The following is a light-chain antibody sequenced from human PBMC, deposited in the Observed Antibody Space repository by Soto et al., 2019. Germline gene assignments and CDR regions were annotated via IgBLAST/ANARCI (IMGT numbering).Light chain of an antibody. Sequence: DIQMTQSPSTLSASVGDRVTITCRASQTIDSWLAWYQQRPGKAPKLRIYKASTLKSGVPSRFSGSGSGTEFTLTISSLQPDDFATYYCQHYNSYSEAFGQGTKVDI. V-gene: IGKV1-5*03. CDR1: QTIDSW. J-gene: IGKJ1*01. CDR3: QHYNSYSEA. CDR2: KAS.